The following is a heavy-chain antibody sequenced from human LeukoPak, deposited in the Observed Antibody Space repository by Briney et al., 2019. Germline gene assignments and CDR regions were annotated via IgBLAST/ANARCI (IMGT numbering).Heavy chain of an antibody. D-gene: IGHD6-6*01. CDR1: GYTFTGYY. CDR2: INPNSGGT. J-gene: IGHJ4*02. CDR3: ARDQGMYSSSSFDY. Sequence: ASVTVSCKASGYTFTGYYMHWVRQAPGQGLEWMGWINPNSGGTNYAQKFQGRVTMTRDTSISTAYMELSRLRSDDTAVYYCARDQGMYSSSSFDYWGQGTLVTVSS. V-gene: IGHV1-2*02.